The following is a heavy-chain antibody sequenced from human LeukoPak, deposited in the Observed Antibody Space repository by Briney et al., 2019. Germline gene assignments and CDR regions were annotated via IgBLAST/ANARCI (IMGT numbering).Heavy chain of an antibody. D-gene: IGHD3-9*01. CDR1: GFTVSSNY. CDR3: ARGPDYDILADYFDY. V-gene: IGHV3-66*02. Sequence: GGSLRLSCAASGFTVSSNYMSWVRQAPGKGLEWVSVISYGGSNKFYADSVRGRFTISRDDSKNTLFLQMNSLRPEDTAVYYCARGPDYDILADYFDYWGQGTLVTVSS. J-gene: IGHJ4*02. CDR2: ISYGGSNK.